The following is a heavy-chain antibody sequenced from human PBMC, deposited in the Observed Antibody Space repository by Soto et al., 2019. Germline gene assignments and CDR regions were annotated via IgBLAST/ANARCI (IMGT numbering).Heavy chain of an antibody. J-gene: IGHJ6*02. CDR3: ASDRSSGWDQGYGMDV. CDR2: IYYSGST. D-gene: IGHD6-19*01. CDR1: GGSISTYY. Sequence: ETLSLTSTVSGGSISTYYWSWIRQPPGKGLEWIGYIYYSGSTSYNPSLKSRVTISVDTSKNQFSLKLRSVTAADTAVYYCASDRSSGWDQGYGMDVWGQGTTVTVSS. V-gene: IGHV4-59*01.